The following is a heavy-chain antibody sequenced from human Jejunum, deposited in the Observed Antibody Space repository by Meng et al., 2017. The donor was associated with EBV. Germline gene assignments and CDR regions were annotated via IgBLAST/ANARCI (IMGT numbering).Heavy chain of an antibody. J-gene: IGHJ4*02. D-gene: IGHD6-13*01. CDR2: IDNSGANT. V-gene: IGHV4-59*02. CDR3: ATNISSWYFGL. CDR1: CDSVTSYY. Sequence: QMPLQESRPGLVKPAAPLSLTCTVSCDSVTSYYLSWFRLPPGRELEWMAEIDNSGANTHANPSLKPRFTTSVDTSKNQVALTRSSVTAADTAVYYCATNISSWYFGLWGQGTLVTVSS.